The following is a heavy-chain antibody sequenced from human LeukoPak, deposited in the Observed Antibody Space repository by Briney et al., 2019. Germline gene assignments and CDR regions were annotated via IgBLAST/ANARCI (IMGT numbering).Heavy chain of an antibody. CDR2: IYYSGST. Sequence: SETLSLTCTVSGGSISSSSYYRGWIRQPPGKGLEWIGSIYYSGSTYYNPSLKSRVTISVDTSKNQFSLKLSSVTAADTAVYYCARQVKISRSWYWDYWGQGTLVTVSS. CDR1: GGSISSSSYY. J-gene: IGHJ4*02. D-gene: IGHD6-13*01. CDR3: ARQVKISRSWYWDY. V-gene: IGHV4-39*01.